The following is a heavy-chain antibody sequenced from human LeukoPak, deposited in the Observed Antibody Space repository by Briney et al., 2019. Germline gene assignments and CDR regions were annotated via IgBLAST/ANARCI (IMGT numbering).Heavy chain of an antibody. D-gene: IGHD4-17*01. J-gene: IGHJ6*04. V-gene: IGHV1-69*01. CDR2: IIPIFGTA. CDR3: ASHYGEYGLPYYYYGMDV. CDR1: GGTFSSYA. Sequence: SVKVSCKASGGTFSSYAISWVRQAPGQGLEWMGGIIPIFGTANYAQKFQGRVTITADEATSTAYMELSSLRSEDTAVYYCASHYGEYGLPYYYYGMDVWGKGTTVTVSS.